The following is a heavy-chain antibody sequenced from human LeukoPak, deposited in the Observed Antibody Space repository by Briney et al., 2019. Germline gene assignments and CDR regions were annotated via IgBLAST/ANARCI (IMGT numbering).Heavy chain of an antibody. D-gene: IGHD3-22*01. CDR1: GYSISSGYY. V-gene: IGHV4-61*01. Sequence: SETLSLTCAVSGYSISSGYYWGWIRQPPGKGLEWIGYIYYSGSTNYNPSLKSRVTISVDTSKNQFSLKLSSVTAADTAVYYCARAVYYDSSGYLFDYWGQGTLVTVSS. J-gene: IGHJ4*02. CDR2: IYYSGST. CDR3: ARAVYYDSSGYLFDY.